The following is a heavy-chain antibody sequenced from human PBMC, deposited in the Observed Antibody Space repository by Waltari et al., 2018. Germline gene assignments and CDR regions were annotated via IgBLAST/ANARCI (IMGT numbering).Heavy chain of an antibody. CDR1: KYTLSGLS. Sequence: QVQVVQSGAEVMKPGASVKVSCKVSKYTLSGLSIHWVRQLPAKGLEWIGRVGPESGETTSARKFLGRVTMTDDTSTGTAYMELRSLRSEDTAVYYCRLVGRNIVLAGAAPSYYSYMDVWGRGTSVTVSS. CDR3: RLVGRNIVLAGAAPSYYSYMDV. D-gene: IGHD1-26*01. J-gene: IGHJ6*03. CDR2: VGPESGET. V-gene: IGHV1-24*01.